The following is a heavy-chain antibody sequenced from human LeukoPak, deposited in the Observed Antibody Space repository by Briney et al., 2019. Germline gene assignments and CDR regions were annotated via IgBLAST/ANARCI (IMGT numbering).Heavy chain of an antibody. J-gene: IGHJ4*02. Sequence: ASETLSLTCAVYGGSFSGYYWSWIRQPPGKGLEWIGEINHSGSTNYNPSLKSRVTISVDTSKNQFSLKLSSVTAADTAVYYCASLTYDFWSGYYFDYWGQGTLVTVSS. CDR1: GGSFSGYY. CDR3: ASLTYDFWSGYYFDY. CDR2: INHSGST. V-gene: IGHV4-34*01. D-gene: IGHD3-3*01.